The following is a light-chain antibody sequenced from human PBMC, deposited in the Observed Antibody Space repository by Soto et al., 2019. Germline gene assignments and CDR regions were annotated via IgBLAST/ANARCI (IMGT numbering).Light chain of an antibody. Sequence: APTQPPSASGSPGQSATISCTGTSSDVGGYNYVSWYQQYPGKAPKLMIYEVSKRPSGVPDRFSGSKSGNTASLTVSGLQAEDEADYYCSSYAGSSTWVFGGGTKLTVL. CDR1: SSDVGGYNY. V-gene: IGLV2-8*01. CDR2: EVS. CDR3: SSYAGSSTWV. J-gene: IGLJ3*02.